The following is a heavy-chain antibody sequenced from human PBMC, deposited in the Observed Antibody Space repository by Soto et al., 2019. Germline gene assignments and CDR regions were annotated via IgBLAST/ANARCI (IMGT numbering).Heavy chain of an antibody. J-gene: IGHJ4*02. D-gene: IGHD3-3*01. Sequence: QVQLQESGPGLVKPSETLSLTCIVSNGSISGHYWSWIRQPPGKGLEWIGYIYYSGSATYNPSLRSRVTISLDTSKNQFSLKLNSVTATDTAIYYCARAYTKTSLWRPFHNYCGPRTLVTVSS. V-gene: IGHV4-59*08. CDR2: IYYSGSA. CDR1: NGSISGHY. CDR3: ARAYTKTSLWRPFHNY.